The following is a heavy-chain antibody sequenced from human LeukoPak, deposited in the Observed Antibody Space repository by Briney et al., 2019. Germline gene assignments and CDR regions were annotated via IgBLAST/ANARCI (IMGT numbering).Heavy chain of an antibody. CDR3: ARDSGGRRLNYFDY. CDR2: INHSGST. V-gene: IGHV4-34*01. J-gene: IGHJ4*02. CDR1: GGSFSGYY. Sequence: PSETLSLTCAVYGGSFSGYYWSWIRQPPGKGLEWIGEINHSGSTNYNPSLKSRVTISVDTSKNQFSLKLSSVTAADTAVYYCARDSGGRRLNYFDYWGQGTLVTVSS. D-gene: IGHD2-15*01.